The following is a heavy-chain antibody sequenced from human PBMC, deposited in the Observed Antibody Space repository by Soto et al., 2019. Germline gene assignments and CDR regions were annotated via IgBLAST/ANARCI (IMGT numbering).Heavy chain of an antibody. CDR2: IYDNGGA. V-gene: IGHV4-31*03. Sequence: QVQLQESGPGLVKPSQTLSLTCTVSGDSISSVGYYWSWIRQHPGKGLEWIGYIYDNGGAYYSPSLRGRVVISVDRSENQFSLRLDSVTAADTAVYYCARVKGGTTRRAFDSWGQGTLVTVSS. CDR1: GDSISSVGYY. J-gene: IGHJ4*02. D-gene: IGHD1-7*01. CDR3: ARVKGGTTRRAFDS.